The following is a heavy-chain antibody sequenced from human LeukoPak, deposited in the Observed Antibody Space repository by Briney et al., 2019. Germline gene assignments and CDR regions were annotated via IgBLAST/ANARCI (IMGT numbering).Heavy chain of an antibody. D-gene: IGHD1-26*01. J-gene: IGHJ4*02. CDR2: ISAYNGNT. CDR3: ARGGIVGGPDY. CDR1: GYTFTSNY. V-gene: IGHV1-18*04. Sequence: ASVKVSCKASGYTFTSNYMHWVRRAPGQGLEWMGWISAYNGNTNYAQKLQGRVTMTTDTSTSTAYMELRSLRSDDTAVYYCARGGIVGGPDYWGQGTLVTVSS.